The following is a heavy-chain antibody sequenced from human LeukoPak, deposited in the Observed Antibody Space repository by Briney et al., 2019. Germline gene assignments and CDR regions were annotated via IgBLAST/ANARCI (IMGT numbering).Heavy chain of an antibody. Sequence: PSETLSLTCAVSSYSISSGPYWGWIRQSPGEGLEWVGSIFHSGNSYYNPSLKSRLTMSVDTSKNQFSLKLTSVTAADTALYYCARVTYVDDMLYQYFDYWGQGILVTVSS. V-gene: IGHV4-38-2*01. J-gene: IGHJ4*02. CDR2: IFHSGNS. CDR1: SYSISSGPY. D-gene: IGHD4-17*01. CDR3: ARVTYVDDMLYQYFDY.